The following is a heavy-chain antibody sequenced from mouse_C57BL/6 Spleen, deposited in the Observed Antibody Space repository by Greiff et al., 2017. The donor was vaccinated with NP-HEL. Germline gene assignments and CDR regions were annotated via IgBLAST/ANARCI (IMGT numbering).Heavy chain of an antibody. V-gene: IGHV6-3*01. D-gene: IGHD4-1*01. CDR1: GFTFSNYW. CDR3: TGNWDEDY. CDR2: IRLKSDNYAT. Sequence: DVMLVESGGGLVQPGGSMKLSCVASGFTFSNYWMNWVRQSPEKGLEWVAQIRLKSDNYATHYAESVKGRFTISRDDSKSSVYLQMNNLRAEDTGIYYCTGNWDEDYWGQGTTLTVSS. J-gene: IGHJ2*01.